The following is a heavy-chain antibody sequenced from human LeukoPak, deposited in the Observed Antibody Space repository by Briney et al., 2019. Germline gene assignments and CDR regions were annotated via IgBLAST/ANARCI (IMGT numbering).Heavy chain of an antibody. D-gene: IGHD2-2*01. J-gene: IGHJ1*01. CDR2: ISGSGSRT. CDR3: AKYVYCSSTSCYKHKYFQH. Sequence: PGGSMRLSCAASGFTLSSFAMSWVRQAPGKGLEWVSVISGSGSRTLYADSVKGRFTISRDTSKNTLYLQMNSLRAEDTAIYYCAKYVYCSSTSCYKHKYFQHWGQGTLVTVSS. CDR1: GFTLSSFA. V-gene: IGHV3-23*01.